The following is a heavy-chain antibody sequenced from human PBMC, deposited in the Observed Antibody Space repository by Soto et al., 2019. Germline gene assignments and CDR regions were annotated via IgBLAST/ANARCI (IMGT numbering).Heavy chain of an antibody. J-gene: IGHJ6*02. D-gene: IGHD3-9*01. Sequence: QVQLVESGGGEVQPGRSLTISCAASGFTFSTYGMHWVRQTPGKGLEWVAVISYDGTNKFYSDSVKGRFTISRDNFKNTLTLQMNSLRADDTAVYSCAKDLQSYVDSAYYCYGMDVWALGARVTVS. CDR2: ISYDGTNK. CDR1: GFTFSTYG. CDR3: AKDLQSYVDSAYYCYGMDV. V-gene: IGHV3-30*18.